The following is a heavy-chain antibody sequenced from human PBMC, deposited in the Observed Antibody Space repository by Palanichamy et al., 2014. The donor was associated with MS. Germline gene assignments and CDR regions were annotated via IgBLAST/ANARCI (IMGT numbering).Heavy chain of an antibody. CDR1: GASISNYY. J-gene: IGHJ5*02. V-gene: IGHV4-59*01. Sequence: QVQLQESGPGLVKPSETLSLTCTVSGASISNYYWSWLRQPPGKGLEWIAYIYYSGTTNYNPSLKSRVSISIDTSKTQFSLTLSSVTAADTAVYYCARQVRGDGYNWDPWGQGALVTVSS. D-gene: IGHD5-24*01. CDR2: IYYSGTT. CDR3: ARQVRGDGYNWDP.